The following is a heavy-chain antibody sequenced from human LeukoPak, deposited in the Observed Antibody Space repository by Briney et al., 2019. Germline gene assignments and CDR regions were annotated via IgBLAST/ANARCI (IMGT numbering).Heavy chain of an antibody. J-gene: IGHJ4*02. D-gene: IGHD3-10*01. CDR1: GYTFTDYY. Sequence: ASVKVSCKASGYTFTDYYMHWVRRAPGQGLEWMGWINPNSGGTNYARKFQGRVTMTRDTSISTAYMELSSLRSDDTAVYYCARGGFGELFPCDYWGQGTLVTVSS. CDR2: INPNSGGT. V-gene: IGHV1-2*02. CDR3: ARGGFGELFPCDY.